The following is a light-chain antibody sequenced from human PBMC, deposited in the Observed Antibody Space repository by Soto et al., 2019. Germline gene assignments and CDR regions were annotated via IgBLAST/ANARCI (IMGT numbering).Light chain of an antibody. J-gene: IGLJ1*01. CDR3: TSYTSIPALV. V-gene: IGLV2-14*01. CDR2: DVS. CDR1: SSDVGGYNS. Sequence: QSVLTQPASVSGSPGQSITISCTGTSSDVGGYNSVSWYQQHPGKVPKIMIYDVSIRPSGVPDRFSGSKSGNTASLTISGLQAKDEADYYCTSYTSIPALVFGTGTKLTVL.